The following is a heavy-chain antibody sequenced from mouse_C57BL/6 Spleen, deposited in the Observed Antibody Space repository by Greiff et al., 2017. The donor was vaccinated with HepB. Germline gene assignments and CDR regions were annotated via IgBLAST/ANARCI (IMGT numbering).Heavy chain of an antibody. CDR2: ISDGGSYT. Sequence: EVKLMESGGGLVKPGGSLKLSCAASGFTFSSYAMSWVRQTPEKRLEWVATISDGGSYTYYPDNVKGRFTISRDNAKNNLYLQMSHLKSEDTAMYYCARDRGTVVPVMDYWGQGTSVTVSS. CDR1: GFTFSSYA. CDR3: ARDRGTVVPVMDY. J-gene: IGHJ4*01. V-gene: IGHV5-4*01. D-gene: IGHD1-1*01.